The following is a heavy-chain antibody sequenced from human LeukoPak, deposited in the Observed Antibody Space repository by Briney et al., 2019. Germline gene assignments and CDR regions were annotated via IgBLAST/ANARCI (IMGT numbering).Heavy chain of an antibody. CDR3: AKDIFPRAAAGSISDY. V-gene: IGHV3-43*02. J-gene: IGHJ4*02. Sequence: GGTLRLSCAASGFTFDDYAMHWVRQAPGKGLEWVSLISGDGGSTYYADSVKGRFTISRDNSKNSLYLQMNSLRTEDTALYYCAKDIFPRAAAGSISDYCGQGTLVTVSS. D-gene: IGHD6-13*01. CDR1: GFTFDDYA. CDR2: ISGDGGST.